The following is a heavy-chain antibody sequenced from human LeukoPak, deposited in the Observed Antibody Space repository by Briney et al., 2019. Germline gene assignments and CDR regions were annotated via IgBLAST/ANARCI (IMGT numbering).Heavy chain of an antibody. D-gene: IGHD1-26*01. CDR3: AKNSGSYPRYYFDC. J-gene: IGHJ4*02. CDR2: ISGSGGST. Sequence: AGGSLRLSCAASGFTFSSYAMTWVRQAPGKGLEWVSGISGSGGSTYYADSVKGRFTISRDNSNNTLYLQMNSLRAEDTAVYYCAKNSGSYPRYYFDCWGQGTLVTVSS. V-gene: IGHV3-23*01. CDR1: GFTFSSYA.